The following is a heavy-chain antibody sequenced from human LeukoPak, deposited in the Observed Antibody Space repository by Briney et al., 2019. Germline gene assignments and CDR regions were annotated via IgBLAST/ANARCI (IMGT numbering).Heavy chain of an antibody. CDR2: IYYSGST. J-gene: IGHJ5*02. V-gene: IGHV4-30-4*01. CDR3: ASELVVVPAAITAGFDP. D-gene: IGHD2-2*01. CDR1: GGSISSGDYY. Sequence: SQTLSLTCTVSGGSISSGDYYWSWICQPPGKGLEWIGYIYYSGSTYYNPSLKSRVTISVDTSKNQFSLKLSSVTAADTAVYYCASELVVVPAAITAGFDPWGQGTLVTVSS.